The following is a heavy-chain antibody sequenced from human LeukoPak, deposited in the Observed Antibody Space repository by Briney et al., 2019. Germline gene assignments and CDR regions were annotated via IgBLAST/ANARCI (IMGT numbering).Heavy chain of an antibody. CDR3: ARPRPSREGAKVPAAMISNWFDP. CDR1: GGSISSSSYY. Sequence: NSSETLSLTCTVSGGSISSSSYYWGWIRQPPGKGLEWIGSIYYSGSTYYNPSLKSRVTISVDTSKNQFSLKLSSVTAADTAVYYCARPRPSREGAKVPAAMISNWFDPWGQGTLVTVSS. D-gene: IGHD2-2*01. V-gene: IGHV4-39*01. CDR2: IYYSGST. J-gene: IGHJ5*02.